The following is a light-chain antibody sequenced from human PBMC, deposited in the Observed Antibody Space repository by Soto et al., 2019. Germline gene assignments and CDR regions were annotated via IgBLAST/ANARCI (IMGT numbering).Light chain of an antibody. CDR2: EVS. V-gene: IGLV2-14*01. CDR3: SSYTSSSTWV. CDR1: SSDVGGYNY. J-gene: IGLJ3*02. Sequence: QSALTQPASVSGSPGQSITISCTGTSSDVGGYNYVSWYQHHPGKAPKLMMFEVSNRPSGVSNRFSGSKSGNTASLIISGVQAEDEADYHCSSYTSSSTWVFGGGTSSPS.